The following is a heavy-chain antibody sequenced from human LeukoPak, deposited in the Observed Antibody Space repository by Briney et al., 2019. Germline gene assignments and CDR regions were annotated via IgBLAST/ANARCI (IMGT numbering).Heavy chain of an antibody. Sequence: SVKVSCKASGGTFISYAISWVRQAPGQGLEWMGGIIPIFGTANYAQKIQGRVTITADESTSTAYMELSSLRSEDTAVYYCARGRTIFGVVTIPDAFDIWGQGTMVTVSS. J-gene: IGHJ3*02. CDR1: GGTFISYA. CDR3: ARGRTIFGVVTIPDAFDI. D-gene: IGHD3-3*01. V-gene: IGHV1-69*13. CDR2: IIPIFGTA.